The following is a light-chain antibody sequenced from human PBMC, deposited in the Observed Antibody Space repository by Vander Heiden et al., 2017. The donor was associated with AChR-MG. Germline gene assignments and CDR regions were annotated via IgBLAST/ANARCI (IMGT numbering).Light chain of an antibody. J-gene: IGLJ3*02. Sequence: QSALTQPASVSGFPGQSVTISCTGTTSDVGGYNYVSWYQQHPGRAPERIIYDVTDRPSGVSSRFSGSKSGNTASLTISGLQAEDEADYYCGSYTSSGTRVFGGGTKVTVL. CDR2: DVT. V-gene: IGLV2-14*03. CDR3: GSYTSSGTRV. CDR1: TSDVGGYNY.